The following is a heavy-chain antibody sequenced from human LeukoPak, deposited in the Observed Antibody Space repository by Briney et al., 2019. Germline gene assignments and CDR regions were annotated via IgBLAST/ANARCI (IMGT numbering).Heavy chain of an antibody. D-gene: IGHD2-2*01. Sequence: GGSLRLSCAVSGFTFSNYWTSWVRQAPGKGLEWVANIKQDGSEKYYVDSVKGRFTISRDNAKNSLYLQMNSLRAEDRAVYYCARDRCSSTSCFIDYWGQGTLVTVSS. CDR2: IKQDGSEK. CDR3: ARDRCSSTSCFIDY. CDR1: GFTFSNYW. J-gene: IGHJ4*02. V-gene: IGHV3-7*04.